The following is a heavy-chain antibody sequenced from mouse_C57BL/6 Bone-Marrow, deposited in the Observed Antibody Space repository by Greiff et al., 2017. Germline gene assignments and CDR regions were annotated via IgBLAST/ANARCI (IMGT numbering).Heavy chain of an antibody. CDR2: IDPSDSYT. Sequence: QVQLQQPGAELVMPGASVKLSCKASGYTFTSYWMHWVKQRPGQGLEWIGEIDPSDSYTNYNQKFKGKSTLTVDKSSSTAYMQLSSLTSEDSAVYYCARYGYGSPFDYWGQGTTLTGSS. CDR1: GYTFTSYW. CDR3: ARYGYGSPFDY. J-gene: IGHJ2*01. V-gene: IGHV1-69*01. D-gene: IGHD1-1*01.